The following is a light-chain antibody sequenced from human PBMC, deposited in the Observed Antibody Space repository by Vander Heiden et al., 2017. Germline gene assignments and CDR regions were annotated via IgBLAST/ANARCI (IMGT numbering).Light chain of an antibody. Sequence: LMLTPSPSASASLWASVKPTCNGSSGHSSYAIAWHQQQPEKGPRYVMKRNSDGSHSKGDGIPDRFSGSSSGAERYLTIASRQSEDEADYDCQTWGAGIQVFGGGTKLTVL. J-gene: IGLJ3*02. CDR3: QTWGAGIQV. V-gene: IGLV4-69*01. CDR2: RNSDGSH. CDR1: SGHSSYA.